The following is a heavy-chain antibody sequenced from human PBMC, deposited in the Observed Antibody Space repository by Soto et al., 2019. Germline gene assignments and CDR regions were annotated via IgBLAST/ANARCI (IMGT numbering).Heavy chain of an antibody. D-gene: IGHD5-18*01. CDR2: INPNSGGT. Sequence: ASVKVSFKASGYTFTGYYMHWVRQAPGQGLEWMGWINPNSGGTNYAQKFQGWVTMTRDTSISTAYMELSRLRSDDTAVYYCARERIQLWLPYYYYYGMDVWGQGTTVTVSS. CDR1: GYTFTGYY. V-gene: IGHV1-2*04. CDR3: ARERIQLWLPYYYYYGMDV. J-gene: IGHJ6*02.